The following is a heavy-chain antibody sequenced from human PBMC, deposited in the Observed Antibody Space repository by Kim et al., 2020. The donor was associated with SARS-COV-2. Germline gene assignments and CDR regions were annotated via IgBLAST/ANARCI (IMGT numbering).Heavy chain of an antibody. CDR3: ARVGQLGGAFDI. J-gene: IGHJ3*02. CDR1: GGTFSSYA. Sequence: SVKVSCKASGGTFSSYAINWVRQAPGQGLEWMGGIIPIFGTANYAQKFQGRVTITADESTSTAYMELSSLRSEDTAVYYCARVGQLGGAFDIWGQGTMVTVSS. D-gene: IGHD6-13*01. CDR2: IIPIFGTA. V-gene: IGHV1-69*13.